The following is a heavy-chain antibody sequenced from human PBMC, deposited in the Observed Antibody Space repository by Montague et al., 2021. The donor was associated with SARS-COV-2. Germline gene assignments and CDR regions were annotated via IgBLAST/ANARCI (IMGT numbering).Heavy chain of an antibody. Sequence: SRRLSCAASGYTFSTNLMSLVRQAPGKGLEWVANIKQDGSDKFYVDSVKGRFTLSTDNAKNSVYLQMDGLRPEDTAVYYCARDFYYYMDVWGKGTTVTVSS. CDR3: ARDFYYYMDV. J-gene: IGHJ6*03. V-gene: IGHV3-7*01. CDR2: IKQDGSDK. CDR1: GYTFSTNL.